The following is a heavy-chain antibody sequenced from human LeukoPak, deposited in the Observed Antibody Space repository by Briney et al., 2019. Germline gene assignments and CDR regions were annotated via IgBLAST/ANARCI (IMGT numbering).Heavy chain of an antibody. Sequence: SETLSLTCAVYGGSFSGYYWSWIRQPPGKGLEWIGEINHSGSTNYNPSLKSRVTISVDTSKNQFSLKLSSVTAADTAVYYCARGRRITMVRGAREFDYWGQGTLVTVSS. J-gene: IGHJ4*02. V-gene: IGHV4-34*01. D-gene: IGHD3-10*01. CDR1: GGSFSGYY. CDR3: ARGRRITMVRGAREFDY. CDR2: INHSGST.